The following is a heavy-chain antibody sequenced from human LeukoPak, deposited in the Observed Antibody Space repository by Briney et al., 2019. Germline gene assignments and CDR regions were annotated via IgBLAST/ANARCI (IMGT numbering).Heavy chain of an antibody. J-gene: IGHJ3*02. D-gene: IGHD5-24*01. Sequence: GGSLRLSCAASGFTFSSYAMHWVRQAPGKGLEWVAVISYDGSNKYYADSVKGRFTISRDNSKNTLYLQMNSLRAEDTAVYYCAAVTRSNWFDIWGQGTMVTVSS. V-gene: IGHV3-30-3*01. CDR1: GFTFSSYA. CDR3: AAVTRSNWFDI. CDR2: ISYDGSNK.